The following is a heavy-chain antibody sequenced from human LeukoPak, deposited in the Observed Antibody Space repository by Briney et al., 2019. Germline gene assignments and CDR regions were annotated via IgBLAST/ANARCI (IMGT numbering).Heavy chain of an antibody. V-gene: IGHV4-61*08. CDR2: IYYSGST. CDR3: ARTNAFDI. Sequence: SQTLSLTCVVSGVSISSAGYSWSWIRQPPGKGLEWIGYIYYSGSTNYNPSLKSRVTISVDTSKNQFSLRLSSVTAADTAVYYCARTNAFDIWGQGTMVTVSS. J-gene: IGHJ3*02. CDR1: GVSISSAGYS.